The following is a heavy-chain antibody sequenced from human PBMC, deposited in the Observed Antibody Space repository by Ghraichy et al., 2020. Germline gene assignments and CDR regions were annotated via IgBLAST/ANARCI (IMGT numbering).Heavy chain of an antibody. D-gene: IGHD6-13*01. V-gene: IGHV3-23*01. Sequence: GESLNISCAASGFTFSSYAMSWVRQAPGKGLEWVSAISGSGGSTYYADSVKGRFTISRDNSKNTLYLQMNSLRAEDTAVYYCAYKRGGNLQQLVPDWFDPAGQGSLVTVSS. CDR2: ISGSGGST. J-gene: IGHJ5*02. CDR1: GFTFSSYA. CDR3: AYKRGGNLQQLVPDWFDP.